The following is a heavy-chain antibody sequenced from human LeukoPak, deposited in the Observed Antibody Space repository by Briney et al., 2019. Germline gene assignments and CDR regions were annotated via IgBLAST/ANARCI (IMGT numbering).Heavy chain of an antibody. V-gene: IGHV4-39*01. D-gene: IGHD2-21*02. J-gene: IGHJ4*02. Sequence: SETLSLTCTVSGGSISSSSYYWGWIRQPPGKGLEGIGSIYYSGSTYYNPSLKSRVTISVYTSKHQLSLTLSSVTAADTAVYYCARLPFYCGGDCYSFDYWGQGTLVTVSS. CDR3: ARLPFYCGGDCYSFDY. CDR2: IYYSGST. CDR1: GGSISSSSYY.